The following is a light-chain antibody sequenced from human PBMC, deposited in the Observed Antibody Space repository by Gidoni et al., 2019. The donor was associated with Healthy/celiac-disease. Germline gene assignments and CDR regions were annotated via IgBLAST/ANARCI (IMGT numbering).Light chain of an antibody. CDR3: QQRSNWPT. V-gene: IGKV3-11*01. Sequence: EIVLTQSPATLSLSPGERATLSCSASRSVSSYLAWYQQKPGQAPRLLIYDASNRATGIPARFSGSGSGTDFTLTISSLEPEDFAVYYCQQRSNWPTFGGGTKVEIK. CDR2: DAS. J-gene: IGKJ4*01. CDR1: RSVSSY.